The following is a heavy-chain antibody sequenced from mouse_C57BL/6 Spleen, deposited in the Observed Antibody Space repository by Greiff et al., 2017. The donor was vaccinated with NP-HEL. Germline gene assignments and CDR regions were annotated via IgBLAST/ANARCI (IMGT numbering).Heavy chain of an antibody. Sequence: EVQRVESGGDLVKPGGSLKLSCAASGFTFSSYGMSWVRQTPDKRLEWVATISSGGSYTYYPDSVKGRFTISRDNAKNTLYLQMSSLKSEDTAMYYCARQRVTKYFDVWGTGTTVTVSS. CDR3: ARQRVTKYFDV. CDR2: ISSGGSYT. V-gene: IGHV5-6*01. D-gene: IGHD2-2*01. CDR1: GFTFSSYG. J-gene: IGHJ1*03.